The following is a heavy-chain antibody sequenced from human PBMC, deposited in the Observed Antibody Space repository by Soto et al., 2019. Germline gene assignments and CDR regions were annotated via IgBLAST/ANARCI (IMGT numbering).Heavy chain of an antibody. CDR2: IQSGGTT. V-gene: IGHV3-66*01. CDR3: ARDDVLCDGVRCYGIPLDV. CDR1: GFTGSSKY. D-gene: IGHD2-15*01. Sequence: EVQLVESGGGLVQPGGSLRLSCAASGFTGSSKYMTWVRQAPGKGLEWVSLIQSGGTTYYADSVKGRFTISRDTSENTTHLQMDSLRVEDTAVYYCARDDVLCDGVRCYGIPLDVWGQGTTVTVSS. J-gene: IGHJ6*02.